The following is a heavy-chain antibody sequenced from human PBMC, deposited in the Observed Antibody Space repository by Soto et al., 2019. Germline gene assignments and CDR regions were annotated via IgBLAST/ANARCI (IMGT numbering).Heavy chain of an antibody. D-gene: IGHD4-17*01. J-gene: IGHJ6*02. CDR1: GGSISSGDYY. CDR2: IYDSGST. V-gene: IGHV4-30-4*01. CDR3: ARESINDYGDPPLGYYGMDV. Sequence: SETLSLTCTVSGGSISSGDYYWSWIRQPPGKGLEWIGYIYDSGSTYYNPSLKSRVTISVDTSKNQFSLKLSSVTAADTAVYYCARESINDYGDPPLGYYGMDVWGQGTTVTVSS.